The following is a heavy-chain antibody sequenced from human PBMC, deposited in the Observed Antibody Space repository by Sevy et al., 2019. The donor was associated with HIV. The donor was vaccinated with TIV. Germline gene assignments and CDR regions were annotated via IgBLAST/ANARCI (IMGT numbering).Heavy chain of an antibody. D-gene: IGHD5-18*01. V-gene: IGHV3-23*01. Sequence: GGSLRLSCGASGFTFSNYAMSWVRQAPGKGPEWVSGINNGGSTYYADYVKGRFTISRDNSKKMVFLQRNSLRAEDTAVYYCASGDTTMITDLDYWGQGALVTVSS. CDR2: INNGGST. CDR3: ASGDTTMITDLDY. J-gene: IGHJ4*02. CDR1: GFTFSNYA.